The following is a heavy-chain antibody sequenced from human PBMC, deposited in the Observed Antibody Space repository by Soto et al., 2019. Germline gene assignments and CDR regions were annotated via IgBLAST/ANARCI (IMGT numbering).Heavy chain of an antibody. CDR3: ARVGDQPYNWFDP. Sequence: QVQLVQSGAEVKKPGSSVKVSCKGSGGTFYRDDISWVRQAPGQGLEWMGRIIPMFNKPNYAQKFQGRVTITADTSTSTVYMELSSLRAEDTAMYYCARVGDQPYNWFDPWGQGTLVTVSS. J-gene: IGHJ5*02. V-gene: IGHV1-69*04. CDR1: GGTFYRDD. D-gene: IGHD2-2*01. CDR2: IIPMFNKP.